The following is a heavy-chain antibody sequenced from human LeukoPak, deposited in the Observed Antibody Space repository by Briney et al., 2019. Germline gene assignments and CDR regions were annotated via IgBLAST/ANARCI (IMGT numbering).Heavy chain of an antibody. Sequence: GGSLRLSCAASGFTFSTYPMNWVRQAPGKGLEWVSYISSGSNTIYYADSVKGRFTISRDNAKNSLYLQMNSLRDEDTAVYYCARRAYGSGSPAAPYDSDCWGQGTLVTVSS. J-gene: IGHJ4*02. D-gene: IGHD3-10*01. V-gene: IGHV3-48*02. CDR3: ARRAYGSGSPAAPYDSDC. CDR2: ISSGSNTI. CDR1: GFTFSTYP.